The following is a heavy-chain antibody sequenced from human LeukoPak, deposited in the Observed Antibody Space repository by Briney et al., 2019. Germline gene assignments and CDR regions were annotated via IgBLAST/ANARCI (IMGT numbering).Heavy chain of an antibody. Sequence: GGSLRLSCAASGFTFSSYSMNWVRQAPGKGLAWVSYISSGSSTTYYADSVKGRFTISRDNAKSSLYLQMNSLRVEDTAVYYCARERYSSMWYHEYWGQGTLVTVSS. V-gene: IGHV3-48*01. CDR3: ARERYSSMWYHEY. CDR2: ISSGSSTT. J-gene: IGHJ4*02. CDR1: GFTFSSYS. D-gene: IGHD6-13*01.